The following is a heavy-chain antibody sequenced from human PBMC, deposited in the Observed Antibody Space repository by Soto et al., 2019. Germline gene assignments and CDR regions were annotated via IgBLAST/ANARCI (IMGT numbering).Heavy chain of an antibody. D-gene: IGHD6-6*01. Sequence: QVQLVQSGAEVKKPGSSVKVSCKASGGTFSSYAISWVRLAPGQGLEWMGGIIPIFGTANYAQKFQGRVTITADESTSTAYMELSSLRSEDTAVYYCARAPRGAARQQYAFDIWGQGTMVTVSS. V-gene: IGHV1-69*01. J-gene: IGHJ3*02. CDR1: GGTFSSYA. CDR3: ARAPRGAARQQYAFDI. CDR2: IIPIFGTA.